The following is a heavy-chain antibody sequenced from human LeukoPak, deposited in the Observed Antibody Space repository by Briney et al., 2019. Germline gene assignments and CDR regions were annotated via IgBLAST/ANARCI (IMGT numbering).Heavy chain of an antibody. Sequence: GGSLRLSCAASGFTFSSYWMHWVRQAPGKGLVWVSRINSDGSSTSYADSVKGRFTISRDNAKNTPYLQMNSLRAEDTAVYYCARAVVPAATHYFDYWGQGTLVTVSS. CDR3: ARAVVPAATHYFDY. D-gene: IGHD2-2*01. V-gene: IGHV3-74*01. J-gene: IGHJ4*02. CDR2: INSDGSST. CDR1: GFTFSSYW.